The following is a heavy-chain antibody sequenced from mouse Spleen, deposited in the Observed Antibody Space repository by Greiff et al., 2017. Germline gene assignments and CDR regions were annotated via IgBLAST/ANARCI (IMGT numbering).Heavy chain of an antibody. CDR1: GFTFSSYA. J-gene: IGHJ2*01. Sequence: EVKLMESGGGLVKPGGSLKLSCAASGFTFSSYAMSWVRQTPEKRLEWVATISSGGSYTYYPDSVKGRFTISRDNAKNTLYLQMSSLRSEDTAMYYCARHSGTGFDYWGQGTTLTVSS. CDR3: ARHSGTGFDY. V-gene: IGHV5-9-3*01. D-gene: IGHD4-1*01. CDR2: ISSGGSYT.